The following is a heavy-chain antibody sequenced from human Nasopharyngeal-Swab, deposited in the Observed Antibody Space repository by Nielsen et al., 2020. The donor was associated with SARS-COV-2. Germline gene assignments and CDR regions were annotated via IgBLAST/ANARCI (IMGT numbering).Heavy chain of an antibody. Sequence: GESLKISCKGSGYTFTSYWIAWVRQMPGKGLEWMGIIYPGDSETRYSPSFQGQVTISADKSISTTYVQWSSLKPSDTAMYYCARRALGYCDGGNCNWLDPWGQGTLVTVSS. CDR3: ARRALGYCDGGNCNWLDP. CDR1: GYTFTSYW. V-gene: IGHV5-51*01. D-gene: IGHD2-15*01. CDR2: IYPGDSET. J-gene: IGHJ5*02.